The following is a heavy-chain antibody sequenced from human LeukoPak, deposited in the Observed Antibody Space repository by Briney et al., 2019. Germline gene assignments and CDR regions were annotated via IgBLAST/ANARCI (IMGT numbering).Heavy chain of an antibody. CDR2: IIPIFGTA. J-gene: IGHJ4*02. V-gene: IGHV1-69*05. CDR1: GGTFSSYA. D-gene: IGHD6-13*01. Sequence: GASVKVSCKASGGTFSSYAISWVRQAPGQGLEWMGGIIPIFGTANYAQKFQGRVTITTDESTSTAYMELSSLRSEDTAVYYCATTEGDSSSWYYFDYWGQGTLVTVSS. CDR3: ATTEGDSSSWYYFDY.